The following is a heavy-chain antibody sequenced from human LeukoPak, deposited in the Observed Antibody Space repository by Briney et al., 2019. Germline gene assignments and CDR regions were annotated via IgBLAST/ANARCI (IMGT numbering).Heavy chain of an antibody. J-gene: IGHJ6*03. CDR1: GFTVSSNY. Sequence: PGGSLRLSCAASGFTVSSNYMSWVRQAPGKGLEWVSVIYSGGSTYYADSVKGRFTISRDNSKNTLYLQMDSLGAEDTAVYYCARVLSGGATRRYFYYYMDVWGTGTTVTVSS. V-gene: IGHV3-53*01. CDR3: ARVLSGGATRRYFYYYMDV. D-gene: IGHD1-26*01. CDR2: IYSGGST.